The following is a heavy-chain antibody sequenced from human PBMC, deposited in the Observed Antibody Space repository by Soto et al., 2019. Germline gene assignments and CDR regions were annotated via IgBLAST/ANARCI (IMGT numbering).Heavy chain of an antibody. J-gene: IGHJ5*02. CDR3: ARSVFP. CDR1: GGSISSGGYY. V-gene: IGHV4-31*03. CDR2: IYYIGST. Sequence: QVQLQESGPGLVKPSQTLSLTCTVSGGSISSGGYYWNWIRQHPGKGLEWIGYIYYIGSTYYNPSLTRRLTISLDTSKNQSSLRLSSVTAADTAVYYCARSVFPWGQGTLVTVSS.